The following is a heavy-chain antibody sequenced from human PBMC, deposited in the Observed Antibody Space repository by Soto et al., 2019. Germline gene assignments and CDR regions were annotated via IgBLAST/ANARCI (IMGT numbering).Heavy chain of an antibody. Sequence: QVQLVQSGAEVKKPESSVKVSCKASGGTFSSYAFSWVRQAPGQGLEWMGGIVPLFGTANYAQMFQGRVTITADRSTSTAYMELSSLRSEDTAVYYCARDFDTSGYFSNFAYWGQGTLVTVSS. V-gene: IGHV1-69*06. D-gene: IGHD3-22*01. J-gene: IGHJ4*02. CDR3: ARDFDTSGYFSNFAY. CDR1: GGTFSSYA. CDR2: IVPLFGTA.